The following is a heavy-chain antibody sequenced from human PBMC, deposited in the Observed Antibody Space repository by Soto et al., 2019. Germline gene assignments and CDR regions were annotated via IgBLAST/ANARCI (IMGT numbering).Heavy chain of an antibody. J-gene: IGHJ3*02. CDR3: ARVKRDGDYTHDAFDI. CDR2: INPNSGGT. CDR1: GYTFTGYY. Sequence: QVQLVQSGAEVKKPGASVKVSCKASGYTFTGYYMHWVRQAPGQGLEWTGWINPNSGGTNYAQKFQGWVTMTRDTSISTAYMELSRLRSDDTAVYYCARVKRDGDYTHDAFDIWGQGTMVTVSS. D-gene: IGHD4-17*01. V-gene: IGHV1-2*04.